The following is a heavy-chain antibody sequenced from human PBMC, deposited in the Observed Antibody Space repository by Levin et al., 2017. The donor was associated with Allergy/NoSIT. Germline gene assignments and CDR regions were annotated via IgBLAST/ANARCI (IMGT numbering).Heavy chain of an antibody. CDR3: ARDVYLGQWPPQYTMDV. V-gene: IGHV3-9*01. D-gene: IGHD6-19*01. Sequence: PGGSLRLSCVASGFTFDDYAMHWVRQPPGKGLEWVSIINWNSGTIAYADSVKGRFTVSRDNAKNSLYLQMNSLRAEDTALYYCARDVYLGQWPPQYTMDVWGQGTTVTVS. J-gene: IGHJ6*02. CDR1: GFTFDDYA. CDR2: INWNSGTI.